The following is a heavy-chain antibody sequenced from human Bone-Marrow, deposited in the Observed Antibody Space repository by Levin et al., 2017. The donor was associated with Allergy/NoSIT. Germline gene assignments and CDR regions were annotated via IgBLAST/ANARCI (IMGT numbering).Heavy chain of an antibody. J-gene: IGHJ4*02. CDR2: ISISGTAT. Sequence: GGSLRLSCAASGFTFSDYYMSWIRQVPGKGLEWLSYISISGTATYYTDSLRGRFTVSRDNAKNSLSLQLKSLRAEDTAVYYCARHLDCGGDCFSFDYWGQGTLVTVSS. CDR3: ARHLDCGGDCFSFDY. D-gene: IGHD2-21*02. V-gene: IGHV3-11*01. CDR1: GFTFSDYY.